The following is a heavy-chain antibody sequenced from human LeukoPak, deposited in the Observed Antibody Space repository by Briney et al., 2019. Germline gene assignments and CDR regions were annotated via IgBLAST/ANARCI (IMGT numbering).Heavy chain of an antibody. CDR1: GFTFSTYN. V-gene: IGHV3-48*01. CDR2: ISSSSDTI. J-gene: IGHJ4*02. Sequence: HSGGSLRLSCVVAGFTFSTYNMNWVRQAPGKGLEWVSYISSSSDTIFYADSVRGRFTISRDNAKKSLYLQMSSLRAEDTAVYYCARGDLLWFGELLSSFHYWVQGTLVTVSS. D-gene: IGHD3-10*01. CDR3: ARGDLLWFGELLSSFHY.